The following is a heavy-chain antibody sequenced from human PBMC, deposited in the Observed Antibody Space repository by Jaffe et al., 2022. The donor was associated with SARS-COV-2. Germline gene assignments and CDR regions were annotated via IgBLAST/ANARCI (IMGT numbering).Heavy chain of an antibody. CDR1: GFTFDDYA. Sequence: EVQLVESGGGLVQPGRSLRLSCAASGFTFDDYAMHWVRQAPGKGLEWVSGISWNSGSIGYADSVKGRFTISRDNAKNSLYLQMNSLRAEDTALYYCAKDMKTTVKRGAFDIWGQGTMVTVSS. J-gene: IGHJ3*02. CDR2: ISWNSGSI. CDR3: AKDMKTTVKRGAFDI. D-gene: IGHD4-4*01. V-gene: IGHV3-9*01.